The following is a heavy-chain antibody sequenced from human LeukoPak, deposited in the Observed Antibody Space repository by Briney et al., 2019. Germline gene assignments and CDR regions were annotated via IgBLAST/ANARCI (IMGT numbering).Heavy chain of an antibody. Sequence: LERLSVTCTVSRASISCYYWSWIRQPPGKGLEWVAHIFYSGSTNYNPSLKSRVTISVDTSKNQFSLKVNSVTAADTAVYYCARIANSGYDLFDYWGQGTLVTVSS. V-gene: IGHV4-59*01. CDR3: ARIANSGYDLFDY. D-gene: IGHD3-22*01. J-gene: IGHJ4*02. CDR2: IFYSGST. CDR1: RASISCYY.